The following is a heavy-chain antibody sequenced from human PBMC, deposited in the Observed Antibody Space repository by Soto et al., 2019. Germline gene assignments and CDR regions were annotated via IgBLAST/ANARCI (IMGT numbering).Heavy chain of an antibody. CDR3: SIGSWSAETFDV. V-gene: IGHV1-69*02. D-gene: IGHD2-2*01. Sequence: QVHLVQSGAEVKKPGSSVKVSCKAAGGTFSTYTLIWVRQAPGQGLEGMGRIIPMLTVTNSAQKFQGRVTLTADKSTNTAFMELTSLRSDDTAVYYCSIGSWSAETFDVWGQGTMVTVSS. CDR2: IIPMLTVT. CDR1: GGTFSTYT. J-gene: IGHJ3*01.